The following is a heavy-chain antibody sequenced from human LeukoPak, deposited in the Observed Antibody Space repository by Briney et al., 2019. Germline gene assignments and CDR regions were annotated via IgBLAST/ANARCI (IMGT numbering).Heavy chain of an antibody. V-gene: IGHV4-59*08. D-gene: IGHD1-26*01. J-gene: IGHJ3*02. CDR3: ARRASAEDAFDI. CDR2: IYYSGST. CDR1: GGSFSGYY. Sequence: SETLSLTCAVYGGSFSGYYWSWIRQPPGKGLEWVGYIYYSGSTNYNPSLKSRVTISVDTSKNQFSLKLSSVTAADTAVYYCARRASAEDAFDIWGQGTMVTVSS.